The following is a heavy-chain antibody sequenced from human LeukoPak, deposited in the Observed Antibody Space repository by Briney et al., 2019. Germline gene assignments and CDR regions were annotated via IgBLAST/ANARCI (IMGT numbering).Heavy chain of an antibody. D-gene: IGHD6-19*01. CDR3: ARLYSSGWYVDY. Sequence: SETLSLTCSVSVGSLSGHYWSWIRQPPGKGLERIGYIYYSGTTNYNPSLKSRVAISVDTSKNQFSLKLSSVTAADTAVYYCARLYSSGWYVDYWGQGTLVTVSS. J-gene: IGHJ4*02. CDR2: IYYSGTT. CDR1: VGSLSGHY. V-gene: IGHV4-59*11.